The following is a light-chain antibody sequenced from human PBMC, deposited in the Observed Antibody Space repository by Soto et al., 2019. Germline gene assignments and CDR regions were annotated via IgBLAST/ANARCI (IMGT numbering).Light chain of an antibody. V-gene: IGKV3-20*01. Sequence: EIVLTQSPGSLSLPPGERATLSFSALQSVSGGYVAWYQQKPGQSPRLLMYGAGNRASGIPDRFRGSGSGTDFTLTISRLEPEDFAVYYCQQYGGSPAITFGQGTRLEI. CDR1: QSVSGGY. CDR2: GAG. J-gene: IGKJ5*01. CDR3: QQYGGSPAIT.